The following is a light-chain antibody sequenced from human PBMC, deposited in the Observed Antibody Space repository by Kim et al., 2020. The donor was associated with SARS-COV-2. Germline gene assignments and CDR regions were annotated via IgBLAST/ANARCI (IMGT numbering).Light chain of an antibody. CDR1: QSVSSND. CDR3: QQYGTSPWT. J-gene: IGKJ1*01. V-gene: IGKV3-20*01. Sequence: SPGERATLSCRASQSVSSNDLAWYQQKPGQAPRVLIYGASDRATGIPDRFSGSGSGTDFTLTISRLEPEDFAVYYCQQYGTSPWTFGQGTKVDIK. CDR2: GAS.